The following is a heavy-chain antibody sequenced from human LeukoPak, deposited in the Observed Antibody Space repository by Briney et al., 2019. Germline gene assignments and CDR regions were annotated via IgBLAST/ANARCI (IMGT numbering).Heavy chain of an antibody. CDR1: GFTISGSA. J-gene: IGHJ3*02. CDR2: IRSNANSYAT. CDR3: TRHVAVLGDAFDI. V-gene: IGHV3-73*01. D-gene: IGHD3-16*01. Sequence: PGGSLRLSCAASGFTISGSAIHWVRQASGKGLEWVGRIRSNANSYATVYAASVKGRFTISRDDSKNTAYLQMNSLKTEDTAVYYCTRHVAVLGDAFDIWGQGTMVTVSS.